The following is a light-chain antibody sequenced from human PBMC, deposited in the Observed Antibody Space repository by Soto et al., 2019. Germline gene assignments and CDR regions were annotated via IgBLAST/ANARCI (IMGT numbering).Light chain of an antibody. CDR3: QAYDYSLTASV. Sequence: QSVLTQPPSASGTPGQRVTISCSGSNSNIGSNTVNWYQQLPGTAPKLVIFGNRNRPSGVPERFSGSKSGTSASLAITGLQAEDEADYYCQAYDYSLTASVFGGGTKLTV. CDR2: GNR. V-gene: IGLV1-44*01. J-gene: IGLJ3*02. CDR1: NSNIGSNT.